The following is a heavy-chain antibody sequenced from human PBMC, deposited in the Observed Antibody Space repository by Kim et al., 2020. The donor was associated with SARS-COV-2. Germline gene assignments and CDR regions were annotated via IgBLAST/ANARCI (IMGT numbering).Heavy chain of an antibody. D-gene: IGHD3-3*01. Sequence: ASVKVSCKASGYRFSSLNIGWVRQAPGQGPEWMGWISPYNGNTIYAQNFQGRISFSADTSTATASMELRRLGSDDTAVYYCASGHYDFWSDYYLNWF. CDR1: GYRFSSLN. V-gene: IGHV1-18*01. CDR2: ISPYNGNT. J-gene: IGHJ5*01. CDR3: ASGHYDFWSDYYLNWF.